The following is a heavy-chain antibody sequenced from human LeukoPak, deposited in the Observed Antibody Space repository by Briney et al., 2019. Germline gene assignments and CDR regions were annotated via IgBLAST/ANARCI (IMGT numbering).Heavy chain of an antibody. V-gene: IGHV1-18*01. CDR2: ISAFNGNI. CDR3: ARDLPAVRFLDWTNHYYYYYMDV. D-gene: IGHD3-3*01. J-gene: IGHJ6*03. Sequence: APGKVSCKASGYTFTRYGISWVRRAPGQGLKWMGWISAFNGNINYAKRLKGRITMTTHTSTSPAYHELRSLRSDDTGVYYCARDLPAVRFLDWTNHYYYYYMDVWGKGTTVTVSS. CDR1: GYTFTRYG.